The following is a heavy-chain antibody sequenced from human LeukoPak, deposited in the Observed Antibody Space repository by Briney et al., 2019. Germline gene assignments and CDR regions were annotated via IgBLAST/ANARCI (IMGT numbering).Heavy chain of an antibody. Sequence: GGSLRLSCAASRFTFSSYTMNWVRQAPGKGLEWVSSISSSGTYIYYADSVKGRFSISRDNAKNSLYLQMNSLRAEDTAAYYCAKDSHYYGSGSYPYFDYWGQGTLVTVSS. CDR2: ISSSGTYI. CDR3: AKDSHYYGSGSYPYFDY. V-gene: IGHV3-21*01. CDR1: RFTFSSYT. D-gene: IGHD3-10*01. J-gene: IGHJ4*02.